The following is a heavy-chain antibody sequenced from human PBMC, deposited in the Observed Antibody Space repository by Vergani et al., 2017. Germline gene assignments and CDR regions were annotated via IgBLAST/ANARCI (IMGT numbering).Heavy chain of an antibody. J-gene: IGHJ6*02. D-gene: IGHD6-19*01. CDR3: ARDKDGSGWDRDHYGMDV. CDR1: GGSISSGGYY. Sequence: QVQLQESGPGLVKPSQTLSLTCTVSGGSISSGGYYWSWIRQHPGKGLEWIGYIYYSGSTNYNTSLKSRVTISVDTSKNQFSLKLSSVTAADTAVYYCARDKDGSGWDRDHYGMDVWGQGTTVTVSS. V-gene: IGHV4-31*03. CDR2: IYYSGST.